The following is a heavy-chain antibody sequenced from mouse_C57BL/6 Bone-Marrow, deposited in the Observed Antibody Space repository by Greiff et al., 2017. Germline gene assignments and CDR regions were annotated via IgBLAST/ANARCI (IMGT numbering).Heavy chain of an antibody. D-gene: IGHD2-4*01. CDR1: GYTFTSYW. Sequence: QVQLQQPGAELVRPGTSVKLSCKASGYTFTSYWMPWVKQGPGQGLEWIGVIDPSGSYTYYNQSFKGKATLTVDTSSSTAYMQLSSLTSEDAAVYYCARTFYYDCDGGYFDVWGTGTTVTVSS. CDR2: IDPSGSYT. V-gene: IGHV1-59*01. CDR3: ARTFYYDCDGGYFDV. J-gene: IGHJ1*03.